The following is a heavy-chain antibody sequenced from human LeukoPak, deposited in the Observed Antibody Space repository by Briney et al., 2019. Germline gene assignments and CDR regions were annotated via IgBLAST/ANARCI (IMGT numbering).Heavy chain of an antibody. D-gene: IGHD4-17*01. CDR3: ATRGGTTPFDY. J-gene: IGHJ4*02. CDR1: GGSISSSSYY. CDR2: ISGSGGST. Sequence: ETLSLTCTVSGGSISSSSYYWGWIRQPPGKGLEWVSAISGSGGSTYYADSVKGRFTISRDNSKNTLYLQMNSLRAEDTAVYYCATRGGTTPFDYWGQGTLVTVSS. V-gene: IGHV3-23*01.